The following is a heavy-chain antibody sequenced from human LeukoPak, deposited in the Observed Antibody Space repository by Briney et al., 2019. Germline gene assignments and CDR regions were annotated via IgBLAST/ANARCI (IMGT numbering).Heavy chain of an antibody. D-gene: IGHD3-10*01. V-gene: IGHV3-9*01. CDR2: ISWNSGSI. J-gene: IGHJ4*02. CDR1: GFTFDDYA. Sequence: GGSLRLSCAASGFTFDDYAMHWVRQAPGKGLEWVSGISWNSGSIGYADSVKGRFTISRDNAKSSLYLQMNSLRAEDTAVYYCARDTRGESDYWGQGTLVTVSS. CDR3: ARDTRGESDY.